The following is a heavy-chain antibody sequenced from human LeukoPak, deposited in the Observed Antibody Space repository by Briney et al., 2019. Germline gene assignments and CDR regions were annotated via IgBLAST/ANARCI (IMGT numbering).Heavy chain of an antibody. D-gene: IGHD5-18*01. V-gene: IGHV1-2*02. CDR3: ARAEGYSYGYYYYYMDV. CDR2: INPNSGGT. J-gene: IGHJ6*03. CDR1: GYTFTGYY. Sequence: GASVKVSCKASGYTFTGYYMHWVRQAPGQGLKWMGWINPNSGGTNYAQKFQGRVTMTRDTSISTAYMELSRLRSDDTAVYYCARAEGYSYGYYYYYMDVWGKGTTVTVSS.